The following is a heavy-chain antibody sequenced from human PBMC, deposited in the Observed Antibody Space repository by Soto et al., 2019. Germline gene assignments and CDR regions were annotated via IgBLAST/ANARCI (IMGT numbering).Heavy chain of an antibody. Sequence: GGSLRLSCAASGFTFSSYGMHWVRQAPGKGLEWVAVIWYDGSNKYYADSVKGRFTISRDNSKNTLYLQMNSLRAEDTAVYYCARERPSREMATIWHYYYGMDVWGQGTTVTVSS. J-gene: IGHJ6*02. D-gene: IGHD5-12*01. V-gene: IGHV3-33*01. CDR3: ARERPSREMATIWHYYYGMDV. CDR1: GFTFSSYG. CDR2: IWYDGSNK.